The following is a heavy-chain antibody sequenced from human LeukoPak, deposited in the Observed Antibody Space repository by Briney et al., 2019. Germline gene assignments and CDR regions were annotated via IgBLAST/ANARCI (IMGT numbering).Heavy chain of an antibody. CDR3: AREDYSSSGDYHALDI. CDR2: INTSGGST. Sequence: ASVNVSCNASGYTFTSYYMHWVRQAPGQGIERVGIINTSGGSTSYAQKFQGRVTMTRDMSTSTIYMDLSSLRSEDTGVYFYAREDYSSSGDYHALDIWGQETRVTVSS. V-gene: IGHV1-46*01. J-gene: IGHJ3*02. CDR1: GYTFTSYY. D-gene: IGHD6-6*01.